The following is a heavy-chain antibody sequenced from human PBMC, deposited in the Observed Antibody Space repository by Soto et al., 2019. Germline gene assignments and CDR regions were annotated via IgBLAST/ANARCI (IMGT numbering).Heavy chain of an antibody. D-gene: IGHD6-25*01. CDR3: ARDYSSVWYFDY. CDR2: ISSSSTTM. CDR1: GFTFSSYD. V-gene: IGHV3-48*01. Sequence: GGSLRLSCAASGFTFSSYDMCWVRQAPGKGLEWVSYISSSSTTMYYADSVKGRFTISRDNAKNSLYLQMNSLRAEDTAVYYCARDYSSVWYFDYWGQGTLVTVSS. J-gene: IGHJ4*02.